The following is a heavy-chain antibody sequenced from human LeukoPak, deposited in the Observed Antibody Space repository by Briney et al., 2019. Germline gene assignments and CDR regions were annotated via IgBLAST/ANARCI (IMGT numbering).Heavy chain of an antibody. D-gene: IGHD6-19*01. CDR2: IHPGDSDT. CDR1: GYTFTDYW. V-gene: IGHV5-51*01. Sequence: GESLKISCQGSGYTFTDYWIAWVRQMPGKGLEWMGIIHPGDSDTRYNPSFQGQVTISADNFITTAYLQWTSLKASDTAMYYCVRHSQAWAGLFDYWGQGILVTVSS. J-gene: IGHJ4*02. CDR3: VRHSQAWAGLFDY.